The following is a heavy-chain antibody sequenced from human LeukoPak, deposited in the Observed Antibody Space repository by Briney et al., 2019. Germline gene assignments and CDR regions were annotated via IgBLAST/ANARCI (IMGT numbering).Heavy chain of an antibody. J-gene: IGHJ4*02. CDR2: ISGSGSSI. V-gene: IGHV3-48*04. D-gene: IGHD3-3*01. CDR3: AGDQYDTWSRRGNFDS. Sequence: GESLRLSCAASGFTFSTYSMNWVRQAPGKGLEWVSYISGSGSSIYYADSVKGRFTISRDNTKNSLYLQMNSLRVEDTAVFYCAGDQYDTWSRRGNFDSWGQGTLVIVSS. CDR1: GFTFSTYS.